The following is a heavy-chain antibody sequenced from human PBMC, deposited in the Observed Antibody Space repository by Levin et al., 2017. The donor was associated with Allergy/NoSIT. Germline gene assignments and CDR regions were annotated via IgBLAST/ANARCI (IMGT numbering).Heavy chain of an antibody. CDR3: ARTHGGYYDRSGYYPTGDFDY. Sequence: GGSLRLSCAASEFTFSSYSMNWVRQAPGKGLEWVSFISNSNTIYYADSVKGRFTISRDNAKSSLFLQMNSLRAEDTAVYYCARTHGGYYDRSGYYPTGDFDYWGQGTLVTVSS. J-gene: IGHJ4*02. CDR2: ISNSNTI. D-gene: IGHD3-22*01. V-gene: IGHV3-48*01. CDR1: EFTFSSYS.